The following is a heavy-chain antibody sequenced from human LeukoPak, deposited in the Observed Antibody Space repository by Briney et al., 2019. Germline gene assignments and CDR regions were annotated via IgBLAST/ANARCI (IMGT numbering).Heavy chain of an antibody. CDR3: TSGYSYGLGHYYYYGMDV. Sequence: QPGGSLKLSCAASGFTFSGSAMHWVRQASGKGLEWVGRIRSKANSYATAYAASVKGRFTISRDDSKNTAYLQMNSLKTEDTAVYYCTSGYSYGLGHYYYYGMDVRGKGTTVTVSS. CDR1: GFTFSGSA. D-gene: IGHD5-18*01. J-gene: IGHJ6*04. CDR2: IRSKANSYAT. V-gene: IGHV3-73*01.